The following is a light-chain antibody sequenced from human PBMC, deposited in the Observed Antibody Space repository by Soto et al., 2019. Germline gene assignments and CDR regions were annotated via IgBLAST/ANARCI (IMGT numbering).Light chain of an antibody. J-gene: IGKJ5*01. CDR3: QEYDNWPPIT. V-gene: IGKV3-15*01. CDR1: QSVSSN. Sequence: IVLTQSPDTLSVSPGERATLPCRASQSVSSNLGWYQQKPGQAPRLLIYGASTRATGIPARFSGSGSGTEFTLTISSLQSEDFAVYYCQEYDNWPPITFGQGTRL. CDR2: GAS.